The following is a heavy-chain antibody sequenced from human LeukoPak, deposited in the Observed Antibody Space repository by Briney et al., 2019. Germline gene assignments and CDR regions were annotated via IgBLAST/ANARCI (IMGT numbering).Heavy chain of an antibody. D-gene: IGHD3-10*01. V-gene: IGHV4-34*01. J-gene: IGHJ4*02. CDR2: INHSGST. CDR3: ARGRLGSSNY. CDR1: GGSFSGYY. Sequence: SETLSLTCAVYGGSFSGYYWSWIRQPPGKGLEWIGEINHSGSTNYNPSLKSRVTISVDTSKNQFSLKLSSVTAADTAVYHCARGRLGSSNYWGQGTLVTVSS.